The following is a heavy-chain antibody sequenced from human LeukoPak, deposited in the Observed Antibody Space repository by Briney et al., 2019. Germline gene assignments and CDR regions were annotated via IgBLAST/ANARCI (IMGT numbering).Heavy chain of an antibody. CDR3: TTSDDYVWGTYRYINYFDP. V-gene: IGHV1-24*01. CDR1: GYNFTELS. J-gene: IGHJ5*02. CDR2: FDPEHGET. D-gene: IGHD3-16*02. Sequence: ASVKVSCKVSGYNFTELSIHWVRQGPGKGLEWMGGFDPEHGETLHAQNFQGRVTMAADTSTDTAYMELSSLRSEDTAVYFCTTSDDYVWGTYRYINYFDPWGQGTLVTVSS.